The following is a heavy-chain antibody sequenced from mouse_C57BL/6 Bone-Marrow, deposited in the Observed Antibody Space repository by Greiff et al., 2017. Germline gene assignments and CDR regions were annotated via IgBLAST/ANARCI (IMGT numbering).Heavy chain of an antibody. V-gene: IGHV1-85*01. CDR1: GYTFTSYD. CDR3: ARDYGSSYWYFDV. Sequence: VQLQQPGAELVMPGASVKLSCKASGYTFTSYDINWVKQRPGQGLEWIGWIYPRDGSTKYNEKFKGKATLTVDTSSSTAYMELHSLTSEDSAVYFCARDYGSSYWYFDVWGTGTTVTVSS. D-gene: IGHD1-1*01. CDR2: IYPRDGST. J-gene: IGHJ1*03.